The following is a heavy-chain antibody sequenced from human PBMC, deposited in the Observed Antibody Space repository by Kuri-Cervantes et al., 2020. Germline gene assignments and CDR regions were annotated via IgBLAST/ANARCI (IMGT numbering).Heavy chain of an antibody. CDR3: ARERGRTMVYYYYMDV. CDR2: ISSSGSTI. CDR1: GFTFSSYE. Sequence: GGSLRLSCAASGFTFSSYEMNWVRQAPGKGLEWVSYISSSGSTIYYADSVKGRFTISRDNAKNSLYLQMSSLRAEDKAVYYCARERGRTMVYYYYMDVWGKGTTVTVSS. V-gene: IGHV3-48*03. D-gene: IGHD3-10*01. J-gene: IGHJ6*03.